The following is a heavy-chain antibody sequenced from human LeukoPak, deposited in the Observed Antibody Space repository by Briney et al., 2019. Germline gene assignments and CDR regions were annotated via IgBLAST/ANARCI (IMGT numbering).Heavy chain of an antibody. CDR2: IKSKNDGGTT. V-gene: IGHV3-15*05. CDR3: ATFSGSLD. J-gene: IGHJ4*02. D-gene: IGHD1-14*01. Sequence: TAGGSLRLSCAASGFTFSDAWMSWVRQAPGKGLEWVGRIKSKNDGGTTDYAAPVKGRFSISRDDPKNTLYLQMNSLKTEDTAVYYCATFSGSLDWGQGTLVTVSS. CDR1: GFTFSDAW.